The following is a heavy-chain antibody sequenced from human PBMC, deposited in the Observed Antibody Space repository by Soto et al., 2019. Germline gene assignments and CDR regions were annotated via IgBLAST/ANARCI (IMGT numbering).Heavy chain of an antibody. CDR3: ARQRVTTPIDY. D-gene: IGHD4-17*01. Sequence: PSETLSLTCTVSGGSISSGGYYWSWIRQPPGKGLEWIGSIYYSGSTYYNPSLKSRVTISVDTSKNQFSLKLSSVTAADTAVYYCARQRVTTPIDYWGQGTLVTVSS. CDR1: GGSISSGGYY. J-gene: IGHJ4*02. CDR2: IYYSGST. V-gene: IGHV4-39*01.